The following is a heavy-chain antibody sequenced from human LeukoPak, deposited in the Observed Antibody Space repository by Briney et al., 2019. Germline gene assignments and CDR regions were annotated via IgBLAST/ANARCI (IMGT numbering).Heavy chain of an antibody. CDR1: GFTFSSYS. Sequence: PGGSLRLSCAASGFTFSSYSMNWVRQAPGKGLEWVSSISSSSSYIYYADSVKGRFTISRDNAKNSLYLQMNSLRAEDTAVYYCARVIAVAGIRFDPWGQGTLVTVSS. V-gene: IGHV3-21*01. CDR3: ARVIAVAGIRFDP. J-gene: IGHJ5*02. CDR2: ISSSSSYI. D-gene: IGHD6-19*01.